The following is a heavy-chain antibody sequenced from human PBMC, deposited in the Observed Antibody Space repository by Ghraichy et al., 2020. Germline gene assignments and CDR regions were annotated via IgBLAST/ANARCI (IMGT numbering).Heavy chain of an antibody. Sequence: GGSLRLSCAASGFSFSSYAMTWVRQSPGKGLEWVSSISSGDSTYYADSVKGRFTISRDNSKSTLYLQMHSLTAEDTAVYYCAKDRAGGYYHFDYWGQGTLVTVSS. V-gene: IGHV3-23*01. J-gene: IGHJ4*02. D-gene: IGHD3-22*01. CDR1: GFSFSSYA. CDR2: ISSGDST. CDR3: AKDRAGGYYHFDY.